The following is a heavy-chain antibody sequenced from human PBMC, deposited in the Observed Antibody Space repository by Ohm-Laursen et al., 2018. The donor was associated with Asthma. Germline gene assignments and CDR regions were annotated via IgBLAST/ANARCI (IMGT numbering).Heavy chain of an antibody. CDR1: GGTFSSYA. Sequence: SVKVSCNASGGTFSSYAISWVRQAPGQGLEWMGGIIPIFGIANYAQKFQGRVTITADKSTSTAYMELSSLRSEDTAVYYCARYCTGGVCYAFDIWGQGTMVTVSS. CDR2: IIPIFGIA. CDR3: ARYCTGGVCYAFDI. V-gene: IGHV1-69*10. J-gene: IGHJ3*02. D-gene: IGHD2-8*02.